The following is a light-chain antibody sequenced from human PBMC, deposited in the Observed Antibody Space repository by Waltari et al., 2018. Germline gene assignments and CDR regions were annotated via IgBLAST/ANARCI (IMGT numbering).Light chain of an antibody. V-gene: IGLV2-11*01. CDR3: CSFAGTPYV. J-gene: IGLJ1*01. Sequence: QSALTQPRSVSGSPGQSVPISCTGTNSDVGGYNRVSWYQQHPGKAPKVIIYDVTKRPSGVPDRFSGSKSGDMASLTISGIQADDEADYYCCSFAGTPYVCGTGTKVIVL. CDR2: DVT. CDR1: NSDVGGYNR.